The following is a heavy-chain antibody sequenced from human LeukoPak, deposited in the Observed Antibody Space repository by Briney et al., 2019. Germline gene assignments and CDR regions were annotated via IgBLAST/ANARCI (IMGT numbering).Heavy chain of an antibody. V-gene: IGHV1-69*04. CDR2: IIPILGIA. J-gene: IGHJ4*02. CDR3: ARDPQPPYYFDY. Sequence: ASVEVSCKASGGTFSSYAISWVRQAPGQGLEWMGRIIPILGIANYAQKFQGRVTITADKSTSTAYMELSSLRSEDTAVYYCARDPQPPYYFDYWGQGTLVTVSS. CDR1: GGTFSSYA.